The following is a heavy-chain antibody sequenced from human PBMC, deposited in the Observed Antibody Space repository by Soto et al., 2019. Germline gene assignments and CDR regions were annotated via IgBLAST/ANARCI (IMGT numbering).Heavy chain of an antibody. V-gene: IGHV1-8*02. J-gene: IGHJ4*02. D-gene: IGHD7-27*01. Sequence: QVQLVQSGAEVKKPGASVKVSCKASGYTFTTYDVNWMRLATGQGPEWLGWMNPYNGDTGYAQKFQGRVTLTRDSSMNTAYLELRSLTYEDTAVYYCARNRRETGDFDYWGQGTLVTVSS. CDR2: MNPYNGDT. CDR1: GYTFTTYD. CDR3: ARNRRETGDFDY.